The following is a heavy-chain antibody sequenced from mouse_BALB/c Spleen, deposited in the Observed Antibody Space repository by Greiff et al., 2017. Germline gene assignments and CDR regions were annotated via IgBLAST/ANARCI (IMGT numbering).Heavy chain of an antibody. D-gene: IGHD2-4*01. CDR1: GFTFSSYA. J-gene: IGHJ4*01. Sequence: EVQRVESGGGLVQPGGSRKLSCAASGFTFSSYAMSWVRQSPEKRLEWVAEISSGGSYTYYPDTVTGRFTISRDNAKNTLYLEMSSLRSEDTAMYYCARESHYDYDRGYAMDYWGQGTSVTVSS. CDR3: ARESHYDYDRGYAMDY. CDR2: ISSGGSYT. V-gene: IGHV5-9-4*01.